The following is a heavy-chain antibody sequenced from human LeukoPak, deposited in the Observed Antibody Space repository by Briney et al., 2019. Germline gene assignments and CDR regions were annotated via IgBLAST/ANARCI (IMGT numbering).Heavy chain of an antibody. CDR1: GYTFTGHY. CDR2: INPNSGGT. J-gene: IGHJ4*02. D-gene: IGHD3-22*01. CDR3: ARQVRDSSPGLYFDY. V-gene: IGHV1-2*02. Sequence: ASVKVSCKASGYTFTGHYMHWVRQAPGQGLEWMGWINPNSGGTNYAQKFQGRVTMTRDTSISTAYMELSRLRSDDTAVYYCARQVRDSSPGLYFDYWGQGTLVTVSS.